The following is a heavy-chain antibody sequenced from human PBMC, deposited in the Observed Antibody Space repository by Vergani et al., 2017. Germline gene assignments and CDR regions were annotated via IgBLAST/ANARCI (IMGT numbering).Heavy chain of an antibody. J-gene: IGHJ6*02. CDR2: ISYDGSNK. D-gene: IGHD5-12*01. CDR3: AKANPRNSGYDYLYYYHAMDV. V-gene: IGHV3-30-3*01. Sequence: QVQLVESVGGVVQPGRSLRLSCAASGFTFSNYAMHWVRQAPGKGLEWVAVISYDGSNKYYADSVKGRFTISRDSSKNTLYLQMNSLSAGDTAVYYCAKANPRNSGYDYLYYYHAMDVWGQGTTVTVSS. CDR1: GFTFSNYA.